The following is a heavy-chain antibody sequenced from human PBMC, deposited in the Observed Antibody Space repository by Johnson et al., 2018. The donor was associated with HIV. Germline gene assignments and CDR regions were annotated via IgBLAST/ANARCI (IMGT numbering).Heavy chain of an antibody. Sequence: VQLVESGGGVVQPGRSLRLSCAASGFTFSSYGMHWVRQAPGKGLEWVSLISWYGGTTNYADSVKGRFTISRDNNKNSLYLQMNSLRVEDTALYYCTKDIGGDGKLDAFDIWGQGTMVTVSS. CDR3: TKDIGGDGKLDAFDI. J-gene: IGHJ3*02. CDR2: ISWYGGTT. D-gene: IGHD5-24*01. V-gene: IGHV3-43D*03. CDR1: GFTFSSYG.